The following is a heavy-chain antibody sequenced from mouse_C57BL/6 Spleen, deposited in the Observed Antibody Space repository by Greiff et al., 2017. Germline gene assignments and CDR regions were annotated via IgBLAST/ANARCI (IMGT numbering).Heavy chain of an antibody. CDR2: ISSGGSYT. CDR1: GFTFSSYG. Sequence: DVHLVESGGDLVKPGGSLKLSCAASGFTFSSYGMSWVRQTPDKRLEWVATISSGGSYTYYPDRVKGRFTISRDNAKNALYLQMGNLKSMNTAMDDCAGHGGIYDGYPWFFDVWGTGTTVTVSS. J-gene: IGHJ1*03. D-gene: IGHD2-3*01. V-gene: IGHV5-6*01. CDR3: AGHGGIYDGYPWFFDV.